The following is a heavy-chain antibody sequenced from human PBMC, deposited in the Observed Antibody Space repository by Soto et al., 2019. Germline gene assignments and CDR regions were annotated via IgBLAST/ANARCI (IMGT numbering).Heavy chain of an antibody. J-gene: IGHJ6*02. D-gene: IGHD3-3*01. V-gene: IGHV3-23*01. CDR1: GFTFSSYA. CDR3: AREKTTVFGVVIIRNYYYYGMDV. Sequence: GGSLRLSCAASGFTFSSYAMSWVRQAPGKGLEWVSAISGSGGSKYYADSVKGRFTISRDNAKNTLYLQMNSLRAEDTAVYYCAREKTTVFGVVIIRNYYYYGMDVWGQGTTVTVSS. CDR2: ISGSGGSK.